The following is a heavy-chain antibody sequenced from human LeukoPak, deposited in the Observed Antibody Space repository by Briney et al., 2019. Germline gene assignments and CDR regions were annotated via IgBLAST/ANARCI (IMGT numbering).Heavy chain of an antibody. CDR1: GSIFDDFG. D-gene: IGHD1-26*01. Sequence: GGSLRLSCVASGSIFDDFGMNWVRQVPGKGLEWVSGINWNGGSTGYADSVKGRFTISRDNAKNALYLQMNSLRAEDTALYYCARASGGSYLYYFDYWGQGTLVTVSS. V-gene: IGHV3-20*04. CDR3: ARASGGSYLYYFDY. CDR2: INWNGGST. J-gene: IGHJ4*02.